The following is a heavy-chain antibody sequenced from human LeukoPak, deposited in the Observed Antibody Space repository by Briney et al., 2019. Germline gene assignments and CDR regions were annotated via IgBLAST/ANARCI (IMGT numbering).Heavy chain of an antibody. CDR1: GDSISRTNFY. J-gene: IGHJ4*02. V-gene: IGHV4-39*01. D-gene: IGHD3-3*01. Sequence: PSETLSLTCTVSGDSISRTNFYWGRIRQPPGKGLEWIGSIYYSGTTNYNPSLKSRVTISVDTSKKQFSLKLRSVTAADTAVYYCARLPRYDFWSWGQGTLVTVSS. CDR3: ARLPRYDFWS. CDR2: IYYSGTT.